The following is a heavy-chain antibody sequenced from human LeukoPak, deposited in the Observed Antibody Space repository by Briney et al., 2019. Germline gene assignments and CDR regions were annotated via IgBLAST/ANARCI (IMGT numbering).Heavy chain of an antibody. Sequence: VASVKVSCKASGYTFTSYGISWVRQAPGQGLEWMGWISAYNGNTNYAQKLQGRVTMTTDTSTSTAYMELRSLRSDDTAVYYCAREIWFGGPLDYYGMDVWGQGTTVTVSS. J-gene: IGHJ6*02. D-gene: IGHD3-10*01. V-gene: IGHV1-18*01. CDR3: AREIWFGGPLDYYGMDV. CDR1: GYTFTSYG. CDR2: ISAYNGNT.